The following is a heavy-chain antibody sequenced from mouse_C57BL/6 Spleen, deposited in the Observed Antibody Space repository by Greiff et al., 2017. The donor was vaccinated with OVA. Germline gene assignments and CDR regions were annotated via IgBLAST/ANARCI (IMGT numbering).Heavy chain of an antibody. CDR1: GFTFSDYG. CDR2: ISSGSSTI. Sequence: EVKLVESGGGLVKPGGSLKLSCAASGFTFSDYGMHWVRQAPEKGLEWVAYISSGSSTIYYADTVKGRFTISRDNAKNTLFLQMTSLRSEDTAMYYCARGDTTVVASFDYWGQGTTLTVSS. D-gene: IGHD1-1*01. V-gene: IGHV5-17*01. J-gene: IGHJ2*01. CDR3: ARGDTTVVASFDY.